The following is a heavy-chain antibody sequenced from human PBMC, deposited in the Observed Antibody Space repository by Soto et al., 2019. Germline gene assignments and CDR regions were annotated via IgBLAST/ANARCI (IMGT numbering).Heavy chain of an antibody. D-gene: IGHD7-27*01. V-gene: IGHV1-8*01. CDR3: ARGPPNWGFDS. CDR2: MSPNSGNT. J-gene: IGHJ4*01. CDR1: GYTFTSYD. Sequence: QVQLVQSGAEVKKPGASVKVSCKPSGYTFTSYDINWVRQAPGQGLEWMGWMSPNSGNTGYAQKFQGRVTMTRSTSISTAYMELSSLRSEDTAVYYCARGPPNWGFDSWGQGTLVIVFS.